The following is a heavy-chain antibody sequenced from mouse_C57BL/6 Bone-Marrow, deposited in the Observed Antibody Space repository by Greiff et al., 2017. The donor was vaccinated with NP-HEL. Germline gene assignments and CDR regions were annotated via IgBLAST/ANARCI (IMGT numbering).Heavy chain of an antibody. Sequence: QVQLKESGAELVRPGTSVKMSCKASGYTFTNYWIGWAKQRPGHGLEWIGDIYPGGGYTNYNEKFKGKATLTAAKSSSTAYMQFSSLTSEDSAIYYCARSGGNPFDYWGQGTTLTVSS. V-gene: IGHV1-63*01. J-gene: IGHJ2*01. CDR1: GYTFTNYW. D-gene: IGHD2-1*01. CDR2: IYPGGGYT. CDR3: ARSGGNPFDY.